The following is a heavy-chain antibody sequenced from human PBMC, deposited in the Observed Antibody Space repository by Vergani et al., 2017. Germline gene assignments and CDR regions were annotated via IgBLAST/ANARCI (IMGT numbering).Heavy chain of an antibody. Sequence: QVQLVQSGAEVKKPGASVKVSCKASGYTFTGYYMHWVRQAHGQGLEWMGWINPNSGGTNYAQKFQGRVTMTRDTSISTAYMELSRLRSDDTAVYYCARAGVVGSGHYYYYMDVWGKGTTVTVSS. J-gene: IGHJ6*03. V-gene: IGHV1-2*02. D-gene: IGHD2-15*01. CDR1: GYTFTGYY. CDR3: ARAGVVGSGHYYYYMDV. CDR2: INPNSGGT.